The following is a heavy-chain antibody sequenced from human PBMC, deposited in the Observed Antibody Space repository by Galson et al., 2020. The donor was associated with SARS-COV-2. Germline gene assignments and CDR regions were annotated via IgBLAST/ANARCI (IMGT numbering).Heavy chain of an antibody. CDR2: IKSYCSTI. CDR1: GFAFSNYW. Sequence: WGSLRLSCAASGFAFSNYWMHWVRHTPGTALEWVSRIKSYCSTITHADSVKGRFTISRVNAKNTLYLQMNSLKSEGTALNYCAGGLAIWGQGTLVTVSS. CDR3: AGGLAI. J-gene: IGHJ4*02. V-gene: IGHV3-74*01.